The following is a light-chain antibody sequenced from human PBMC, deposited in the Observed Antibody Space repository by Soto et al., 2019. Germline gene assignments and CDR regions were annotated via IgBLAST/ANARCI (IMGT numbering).Light chain of an antibody. CDR2: EVS. V-gene: IGLV2-14*01. CDR1: SSDVGGYNY. Sequence: QSVLTQPASVSGSPGQSITISCTGTSSDVGGYNYVSWYQQHPGKAPKLMIYEVSNRPSGVSNRFSGSKSGNTASLTISGLQAQDEADYYCSSYTTSSNEVLGLGTKVT. CDR3: SSYTTSSNEV. J-gene: IGLJ1*01.